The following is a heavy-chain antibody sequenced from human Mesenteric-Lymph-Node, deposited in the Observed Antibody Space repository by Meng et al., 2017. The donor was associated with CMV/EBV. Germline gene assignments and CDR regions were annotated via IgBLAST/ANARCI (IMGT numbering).Heavy chain of an antibody. V-gene: IGHV3-7*01. Sequence: GESLKISCAASGFTFSTFWMTWVRQAPGKGLEWVANINQDESEKYYVDSVKGRFTISRDNAKNSLYLQMNSLRAEDTAVYYCASGWSPDYWGQGTLVTVSS. J-gene: IGHJ4*02. CDR3: ASGWSPDY. CDR2: INQDESEK. CDR1: GFTFSTFW. D-gene: IGHD2-15*01.